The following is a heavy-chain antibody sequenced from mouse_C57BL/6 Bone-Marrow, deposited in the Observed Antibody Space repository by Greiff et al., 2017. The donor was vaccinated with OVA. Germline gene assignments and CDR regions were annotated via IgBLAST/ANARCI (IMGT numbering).Heavy chain of an antibody. J-gene: IGHJ3*01. CDR1: GFTFSSYG. CDR2: ISSGGSYT. Sequence: EVQGVESGGDLVKPGGSLKLSCAASGFTFSSYGMSWVRQTPDKRLEWVATISSGGSYTYYPDSVKGRFTISRDNAKNTLYLQMSSLKSEDTAIYYCARHNRDGYQFAYWGQGTLVTVSA. CDR3: ARHNRDGYQFAY. V-gene: IGHV5-6*01. D-gene: IGHD2-3*01.